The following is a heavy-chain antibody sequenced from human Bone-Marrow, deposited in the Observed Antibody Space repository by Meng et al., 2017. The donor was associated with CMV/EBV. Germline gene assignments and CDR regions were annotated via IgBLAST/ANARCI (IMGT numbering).Heavy chain of an antibody. J-gene: IGHJ4*02. Sequence: LSLTCAASGFTFSSYGMHWVRQAPGKGLEWVAFIRYDGSNKYYADSVKGRFTISRDNSKNTLYLQMNSMRAEDTAVYYCAKVGDIVVVPAANYLDYWGQGTLVTVSS. V-gene: IGHV3-30*02. CDR1: GFTFSSYG. CDR3: AKVGDIVVVPAANYLDY. D-gene: IGHD2-2*01. CDR2: IRYDGSNK.